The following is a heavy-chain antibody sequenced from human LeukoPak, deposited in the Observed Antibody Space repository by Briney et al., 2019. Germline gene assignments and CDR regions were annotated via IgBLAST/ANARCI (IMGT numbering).Heavy chain of an antibody. Sequence: GRSLRLSCVASGFTFSTYPMHWVRQAPGKGLEWVALMSYDGTNKYYADSVKGRFTISRDNSKNTLYVQMNNLRAEDTAVYYCAREGLAVGATRAYFFDFWGQGTLVTVSS. J-gene: IGHJ4*02. V-gene: IGHV3-30*04. CDR2: MSYDGTNK. CDR1: GFTFSTYP. CDR3: AREGLAVGATRAYFFDF. D-gene: IGHD1-26*01.